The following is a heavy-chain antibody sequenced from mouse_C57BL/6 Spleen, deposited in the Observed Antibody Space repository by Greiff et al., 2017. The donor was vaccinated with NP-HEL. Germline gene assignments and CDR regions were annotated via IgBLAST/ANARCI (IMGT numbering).Heavy chain of an antibody. CDR3: ARGSSYLYFDV. D-gene: IGHD1-1*01. CDR2: INPNNGGT. J-gene: IGHJ1*03. CDR1: GYTFTDYY. Sequence: VQLQQSGPELVKPGASVKISCKASGYTFTDYYMNWVKQSHGKSLEWIGDINPNNGGTSYNQKFKGKATLTVDKSSSTAYMELRSLTSEDSAVYYCARGSSYLYFDVWGTGTTVTVSS. V-gene: IGHV1-26*01.